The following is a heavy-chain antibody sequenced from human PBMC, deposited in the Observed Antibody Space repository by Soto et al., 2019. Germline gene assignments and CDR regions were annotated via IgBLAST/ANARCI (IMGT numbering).Heavy chain of an antibody. V-gene: IGHV4-59*01. J-gene: IGHJ6*02. CDR1: GGSISSYY. CDR2: IYYSGST. CDR3: ATSTYYEYYGMDV. Sequence: PSETLSLTCIVSGGSISSYYWSWIRQPPGKGLEWIGYIYYSGSTNYNPSLKSRVTISVDTSKNQFSLKLSSVTAADTAVYYCATSTYYEYYGMDVWGQGTTVTVSS.